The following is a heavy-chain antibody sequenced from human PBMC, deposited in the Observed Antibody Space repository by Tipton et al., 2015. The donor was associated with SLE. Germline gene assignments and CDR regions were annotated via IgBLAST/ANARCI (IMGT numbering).Heavy chain of an antibody. CDR3: ARAPIAAPTGYYYGMDV. CDR2: IYYSGST. CDR1: GGSISSYY. V-gene: IGHV4-59*01. J-gene: IGHJ6*02. Sequence: TLSLTCTVSGGSISSYYWSWIRQPPGKGLEWIGYIYYSGSTNYNPSLKSRVTISVDTSKNQFSLKLSSVTAAGTAVYYCARAPIAAPTGYYYGMDVWGRGTTVTVSS. D-gene: IGHD6-13*01.